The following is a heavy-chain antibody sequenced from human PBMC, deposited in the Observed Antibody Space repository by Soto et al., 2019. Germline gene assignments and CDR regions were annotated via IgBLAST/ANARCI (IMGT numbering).Heavy chain of an antibody. CDR1: GFTFSSYS. D-gene: IGHD4-4*01. V-gene: IGHV3-21*01. Sequence: GGSLRLSCAASGFTFSSYSMNWVRQAPGKGLEWVSSISSSSSYIYSADSVKGRFTISRDNAKNSLYLQMNSLRAEDTAVYYCAREDYSNFDYWGQGPLVPVYS. CDR3: AREDYSNFDY. J-gene: IGHJ4*02. CDR2: ISSSSSYI.